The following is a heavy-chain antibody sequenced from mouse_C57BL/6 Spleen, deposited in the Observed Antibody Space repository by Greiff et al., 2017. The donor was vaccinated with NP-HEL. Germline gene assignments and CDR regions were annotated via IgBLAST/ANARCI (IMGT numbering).Heavy chain of an antibody. CDR3: ARQPYDYEAWFAY. D-gene: IGHD2-4*01. J-gene: IGHJ3*01. Sequence: QVQLKESGPGLVAPSQSLTISCTASGFTLTSYGVHWVRQPPGQGLEWMGVIWRDGSTTYNYAILSRLSISKDNSKSQVFLKMNSLQTDDTAMDYCARQPYDYEAWFAYWGQGTLVTVSA. CDR2: IWRDGST. V-gene: IGHV2-6*02. CDR1: GFTLTSYG.